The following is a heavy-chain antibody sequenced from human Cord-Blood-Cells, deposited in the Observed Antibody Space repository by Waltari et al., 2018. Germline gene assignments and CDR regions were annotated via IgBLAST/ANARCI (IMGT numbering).Heavy chain of an antibody. CDR3: ARASGMGQLGNNWFDP. V-gene: IGHV4-30-4*08. Sequence: QVQLQESGPGLVKPSQTLSLTCTVSGGSISSGDYYWSWIRQPPGKGLEWIGYIYYSGTTYYHPSLKSRVTISVDTSKNQFSLKLSSVTAADTAVYYCARASGMGQLGNNWFDPWGQGTLVTVSS. CDR1: GGSISSGDYY. D-gene: IGHD6-6*01. CDR2: IYYSGTT. J-gene: IGHJ5*02.